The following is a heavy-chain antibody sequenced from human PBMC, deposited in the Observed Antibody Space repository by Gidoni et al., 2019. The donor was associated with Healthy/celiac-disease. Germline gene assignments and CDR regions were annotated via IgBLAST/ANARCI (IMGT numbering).Heavy chain of an antibody. CDR2: IYYSGTT. CDR3: ARVLYYDSSGYRYYGMDV. V-gene: IGHV4-31*03. CDR1: GSARRSGGYY. D-gene: IGHD3-22*01. J-gene: IGHJ6*02. Sequence: VQLQESGPGLVKPSQTLSLTCTVSGSARRSGGYYWGWIRQLPGKGLEWIGYIYYSGTTYYNPSLKSRVTISVDTSKNQFSLKLSSVTAADTAVYYCARVLYYDSSGYRYYGMDVWGQGTTVTVSS.